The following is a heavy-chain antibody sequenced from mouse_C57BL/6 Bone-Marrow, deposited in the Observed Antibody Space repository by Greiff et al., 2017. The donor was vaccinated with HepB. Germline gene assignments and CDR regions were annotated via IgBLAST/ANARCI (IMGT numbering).Heavy chain of an antibody. CDR1: GFTFSSYG. CDR3: ARQRRSDYYGSSYPSYWYFDV. V-gene: IGHV5-6*01. Sequence: EVKLMESGGDLVKPGGSLKLSCAASGFTFSSYGMSWVRQTPDKRLEWVATISSGGSYTYYPDSVKGRFTISRDNAKNTLYLQMSSLKSEDTAMYYCARQRRSDYYGSSYPSYWYFDVWGTGTTVTVSS. D-gene: IGHD1-1*01. J-gene: IGHJ1*03. CDR2: ISSGGSYT.